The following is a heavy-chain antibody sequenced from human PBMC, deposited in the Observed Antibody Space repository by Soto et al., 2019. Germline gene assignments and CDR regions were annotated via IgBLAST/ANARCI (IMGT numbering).Heavy chain of an antibody. V-gene: IGHV1-2*04. D-gene: IGHD3-3*01. CDR3: ARARITIFGVVTEEYYFDY. CDR2: INPNSGGT. Sequence: ASVKVSCKASGYTFIDYYMHWVRQAPGQGLEWMGWINPNSGGTNYAQKFQGWVTTTRDTSISTAYMELSSLRSDDTAVFYCARARITIFGVVTEEYYFDYWGQGTLVTVSS. CDR1: GYTFIDYY. J-gene: IGHJ4*02.